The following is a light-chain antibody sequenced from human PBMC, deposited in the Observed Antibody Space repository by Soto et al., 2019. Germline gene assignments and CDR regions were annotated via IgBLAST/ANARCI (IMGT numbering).Light chain of an antibody. CDR1: QSVSSY. V-gene: IGKV3-11*01. J-gene: IGKJ2*01. Sequence: EIVLTQSPATLSLSPGERATLSCRASQSVSSYLAWYQQKPGQAPRLLIYDASNRATGIPARFSGRGSGTDFTLTIASLEPEDFVVFYCQQRSKWPRTFGQGTKLEIK. CDR2: DAS. CDR3: QQRSKWPRT.